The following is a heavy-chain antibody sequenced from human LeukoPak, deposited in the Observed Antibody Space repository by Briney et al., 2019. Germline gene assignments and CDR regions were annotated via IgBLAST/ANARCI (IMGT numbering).Heavy chain of an antibody. CDR3: ARDGIAAAVTYYFDY. V-gene: IGHV1-2*02. J-gene: IGHJ4*02. CDR2: INPNSGGT. Sequence: ASVKVSCKASGYTFTGYYMHWVRQAPGQGLERMGWINPNSGGTNYAQKFQGRVTMTRDTSISTAYMELSRLRSDDTAVYYCARDGIAAAVTYYFDYWGQGTLVTVSS. D-gene: IGHD6-13*01. CDR1: GYTFTGYY.